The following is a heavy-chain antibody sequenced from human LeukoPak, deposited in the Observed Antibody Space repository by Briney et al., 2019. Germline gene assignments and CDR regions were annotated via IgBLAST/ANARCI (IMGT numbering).Heavy chain of an antibody. D-gene: IGHD1-26*01. CDR1: GYTLTELS. V-gene: IGHV1-46*01. Sequence: ASVKVSCKVSGYTLTELSMHWVRQAPGQGLEWMGIINPSGGSTSYAQKFQGRVTMTRDTSTSTVYMELSSLRSEDTAVYYCARDSSIVGATTVFGYWGQGTLVTVSS. CDR2: INPSGGST. CDR3: ARDSSIVGATTVFGY. J-gene: IGHJ4*02.